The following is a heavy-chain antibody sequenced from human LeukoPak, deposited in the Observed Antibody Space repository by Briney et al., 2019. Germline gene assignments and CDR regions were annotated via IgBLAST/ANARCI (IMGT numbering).Heavy chain of an antibody. CDR3: ARAYSSGWYLANYYGMDV. CDR1: GYTFTSYG. CDR2: ISAYNGNT. D-gene: IGHD6-19*01. Sequence: ASVKVFCKASGYTFTSYGISWVRQAPGQGLEWMGWISAYNGNTNYAQKLQGRVTMTTDTSTSTAYMELRSLRSDDTAVYYCARAYSSGWYLANYYGMDVWGQGTTVTVSS. J-gene: IGHJ6*02. V-gene: IGHV1-18*01.